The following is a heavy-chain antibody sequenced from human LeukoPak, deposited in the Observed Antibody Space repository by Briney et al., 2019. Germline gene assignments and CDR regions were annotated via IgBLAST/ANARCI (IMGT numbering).Heavy chain of an antibody. CDR2: IRSKANSYAT. CDR3: TRHPGDGDYPSDY. CDR1: GFTFSGSA. J-gene: IGHJ4*02. V-gene: IGHV3-73*01. Sequence: SGGSLRLSCAASGFTFSGSAMHWVRQASGKGLEWVGRIRSKANSYATAYAASVKGRFTISRDDSKNTAYLQMNSLKTEDTAVYYCTRHPGDGDYPSDYWGQGTLVTVSS. D-gene: IGHD4-17*01.